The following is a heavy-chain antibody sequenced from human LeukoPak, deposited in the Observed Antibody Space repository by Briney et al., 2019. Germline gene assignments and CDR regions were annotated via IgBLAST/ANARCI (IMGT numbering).Heavy chain of an antibody. V-gene: IGHV3-11*04. CDR3: AREVGAGGGIVIVPAAIFDY. J-gene: IGHJ4*02. D-gene: IGHD2-2*01. CDR2: VTSSGGHM. Sequence: GGSLRLSCAASGFIFSDYYMTWIRQAPGKGLEWVSYVTSSGGHMYYADSVKGRFTISRDNAKNSLYLQMNSLRAEDTAVYYCAREVGAGGGIVIVPAAIFDYWGQGTPVTVFS. CDR1: GFIFSDYY.